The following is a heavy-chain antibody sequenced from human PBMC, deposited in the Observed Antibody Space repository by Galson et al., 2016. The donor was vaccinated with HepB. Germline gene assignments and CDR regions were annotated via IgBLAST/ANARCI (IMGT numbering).Heavy chain of an antibody. D-gene: IGHD4-11*01. CDR2: IKSKTDGEIT. V-gene: IGHV3-15*07. CDR3: TTGLMNTVRSKSDF. Sequence: SLRLSCAASGFNFVNAWMNWLRQAPGKGLEWVGRIKSKTDGEITDYAAPVKGRFTISRDDSKNALYLQLNSLKTEDTAVYYCTTGLMNTVRSKSDFWGQGTLVTVSS. J-gene: IGHJ4*02. CDR1: GFNFVNAW.